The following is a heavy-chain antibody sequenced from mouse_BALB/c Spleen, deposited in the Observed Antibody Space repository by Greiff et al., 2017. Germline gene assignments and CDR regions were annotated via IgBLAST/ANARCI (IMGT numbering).Heavy chain of an antibody. CDR3: ARNRAMITDWFAY. Sequence: VQRVESGPGLVQPSQSLSITCTVSGFSLTSYGVHWVRQSPGKGLELLGVIWSGGSTDYNAAFISRLSISKDNSKSQVFFKMNSLQADDTAIYYCARNRAMITDWFAYWGQGTLVTVSA. D-gene: IGHD2-4*01. V-gene: IGHV2-4-1*01. CDR2: IWSGGST. CDR1: GFSLTSYG. J-gene: IGHJ3*01.